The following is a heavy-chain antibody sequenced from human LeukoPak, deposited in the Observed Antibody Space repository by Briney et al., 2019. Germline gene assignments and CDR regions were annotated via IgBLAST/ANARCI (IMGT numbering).Heavy chain of an antibody. J-gene: IGHJ3*02. CDR1: GFTSSSYS. CDR2: ISSSSSYI. Sequence: GGSLRLSCAASGFTSSSYSMNWVRQAPGKGLEWVSSISSSSSYIYYAGSVKGRFTISRDNAKNSLYLQMNSLRAEDTAVYYCARDWSGYYRGHAFDIWGQGTMVTVSS. V-gene: IGHV3-21*01. CDR3: ARDWSGYYRGHAFDI. D-gene: IGHD3-3*01.